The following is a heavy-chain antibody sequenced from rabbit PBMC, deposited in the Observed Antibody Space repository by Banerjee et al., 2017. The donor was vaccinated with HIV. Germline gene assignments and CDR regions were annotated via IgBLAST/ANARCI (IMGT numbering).Heavy chain of an antibody. Sequence: QLEESAGGLVQPGGSLRLSCKASGFTLSSYYMNWVRQAPGKGLEWIGYIDPLFGVTHYANWVNGRFSISRENAQNTVFLKMTSLTAADTATYFCARDGAGGSYFALWGPGTLVTVS. CDR1: GFTLSSYY. CDR3: ARDGAGGSYFAL. V-gene: IGHV1S7*01. D-gene: IGHD8-1*01. CDR2: IDPLFGVT. J-gene: IGHJ4*01.